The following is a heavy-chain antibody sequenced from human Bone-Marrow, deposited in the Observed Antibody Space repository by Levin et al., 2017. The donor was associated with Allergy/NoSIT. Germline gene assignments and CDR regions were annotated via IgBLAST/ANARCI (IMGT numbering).Heavy chain of an antibody. J-gene: IGHJ6*02. CDR1: GGSVNRDFYY. CDR2: IFYNGNT. Sequence: SETLSLTCTVSGGSVNRDFYYWSWIRQPPGTGLEWIGYIFYNGNTNYNPSLKRRVTISLDTSKNQFSLSLNSVTAADSAVYYCARAPHADYGGYYSYGMDVWGQGTTVTVSS. CDR3: ARAPHADYGGYYSYGMDV. D-gene: IGHD4-17*01. V-gene: IGHV4-61*01.